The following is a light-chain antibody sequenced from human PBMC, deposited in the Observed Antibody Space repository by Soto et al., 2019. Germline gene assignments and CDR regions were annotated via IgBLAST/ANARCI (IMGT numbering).Light chain of an antibody. CDR2: DAS. CDR1: QNINNY. V-gene: IGKV1-33*01. J-gene: IGKJ5*01. CDR3: QKYENLPT. Sequence: DIQMTQSPSSLSASVGDRVTITCQASQNINNYLNWYQQKPGRAPKLLIYDASNLEAGVPSRFRGSRSGTDFTFTISRLQPEDIATYYCQKYENLPTFGQGTRLEIK.